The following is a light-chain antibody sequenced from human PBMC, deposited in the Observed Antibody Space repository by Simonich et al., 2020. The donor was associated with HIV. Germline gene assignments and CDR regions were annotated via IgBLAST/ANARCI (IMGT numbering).Light chain of an antibody. CDR3: VLYMASGISV. J-gene: IGLJ2*01. V-gene: IGLV8-61*01. CDR2: STN. CDR1: SGSVSTRYY. Sequence: QTVVTQEPSFSVSPGGTVTLTCGLSSGSVSTRYYPSWYQQTPGQAPRTLIYSTNTRSSGVPDRFSGSILGNKAALTITGAQADDESDYYCVLYMASGISVFGGGTKLTVL.